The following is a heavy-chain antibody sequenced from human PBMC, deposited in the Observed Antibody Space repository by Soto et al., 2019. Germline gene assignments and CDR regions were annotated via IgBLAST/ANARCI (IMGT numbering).Heavy chain of an antibody. J-gene: IGHJ4*02. Sequence: ASVKVSCKASGYTFTNYGISWVRQAPGQGLEWMGWTSDYNGNTNYAQKFQGRVTLTTDTSTSTAYMELRSLRSDDTAVYYCARDEGYYDSSGYSTTVDYWGQGTLVTVSS. CDR1: GYTFTNYG. V-gene: IGHV1-18*04. D-gene: IGHD3-22*01. CDR3: ARDEGYYDSSGYSTTVDY. CDR2: TSDYNGNT.